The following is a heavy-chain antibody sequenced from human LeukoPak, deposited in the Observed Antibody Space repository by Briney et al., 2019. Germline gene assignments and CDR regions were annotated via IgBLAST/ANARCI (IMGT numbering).Heavy chain of an antibody. D-gene: IGHD3-10*01. CDR1: GFSITSYW. J-gene: IGHJ4*02. CDR3: ARRFGYYGSGSHYNFDY. V-gene: IGHV3-7*01. CDR2: IKQDGSEK. Sequence: GGSLRLSCTASGFSITSYWMSWVRQAPGKGPEWVANIKQDGSEKYYVDSVKGQFTISRDNAKNSLYLQMNSLRADDTAVYYCARRFGYYGSGSHYNFDYWGQGTLVTVSS.